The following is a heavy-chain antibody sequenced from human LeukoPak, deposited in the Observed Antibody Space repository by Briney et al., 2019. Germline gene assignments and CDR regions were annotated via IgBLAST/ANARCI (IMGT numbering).Heavy chain of an antibody. CDR1: GFTFDDYA. CDR3: ARWGLGPSFDS. Sequence: GGSLRLSCAASGFTFDDYAMHWVRQAPGKGLEWVSGISWNSGSMDYADSVKGRFTISRDNAKKSLYLQLNSLRVEDTAVYYCARWGLGPSFDSWGQGTLVTVSS. CDR2: ISWNSGSM. V-gene: IGHV3-9*01. J-gene: IGHJ4*02. D-gene: IGHD1-26*01.